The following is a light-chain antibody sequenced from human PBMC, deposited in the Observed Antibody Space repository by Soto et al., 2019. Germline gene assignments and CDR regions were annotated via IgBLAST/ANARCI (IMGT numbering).Light chain of an antibody. V-gene: IGKV2-28*01. CDR1: QSLLYNNTYNY. Sequence: EIVMTQSPLTLLVTPGEPASISCRSSQSLLYNNTYNYLDWYVQKPGQSPQLLIYFGSNRAPGVHDRFSGSGSGTDFTLKINRVEAEDVGTYYCMQALQSLTFGQGTRLEIQ. CDR2: FGS. J-gene: IGKJ5*01. CDR3: MQALQSLT.